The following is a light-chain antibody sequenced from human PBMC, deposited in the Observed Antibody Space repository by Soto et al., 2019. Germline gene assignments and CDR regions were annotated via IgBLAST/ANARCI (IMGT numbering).Light chain of an antibody. CDR2: GAS. V-gene: IGKV3-15*01. CDR1: RSVSIN. Sequence: EIVMTQTPAILSVSPGERATLSCRASRSVSINLAWYQQKPGQAPSLLIYGASTRATGVPARFSGSGPGTEFTLTITSLQSEDFAVYYCQQYNNWPPLTFGGGTKVDIK. CDR3: QQYNNWPPLT. J-gene: IGKJ4*01.